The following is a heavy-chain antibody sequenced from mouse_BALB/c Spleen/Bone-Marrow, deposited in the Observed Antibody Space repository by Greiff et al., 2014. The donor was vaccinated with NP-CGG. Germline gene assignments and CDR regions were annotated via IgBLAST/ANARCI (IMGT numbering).Heavy chain of an antibody. CDR3: AKKDYGSSSFDY. CDR1: GYSFTDSN. Sequence: VQLQQSGPELEKPGASVKISCKASGYSFTDSNMNWVKQSNGKNLEWIGYIDPYYGGTSYSQKFKGKATLTVDKSSSTAYMQLRSLTSEDSAVYYCAKKDYGSSSFDYWGQGTTLTVSS. J-gene: IGHJ2*01. D-gene: IGHD1-1*01. V-gene: IGHV1-39*01. CDR2: IDPYYGGT.